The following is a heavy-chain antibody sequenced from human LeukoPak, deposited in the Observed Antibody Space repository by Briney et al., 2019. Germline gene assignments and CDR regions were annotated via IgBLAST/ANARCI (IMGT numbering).Heavy chain of an antibody. CDR1: GYSISNGYY. CDR3: ARDETYSDVWSGSAGGGKGNYLDY. V-gene: IGHV4-38-2*02. J-gene: IGHJ4*02. CDR2: IYHSGRT. D-gene: IGHD3-3*01. Sequence: SETLSLTCTVSGYSISNGYYRGWMRQPPGKGLEWIGSIYHSGRTHYNPSLKSRVIISVDTSKNYFSLKLSSVTAADTAMYYCARDETYSDVWSGSAGGGKGNYLDYWGQGILVTVSS.